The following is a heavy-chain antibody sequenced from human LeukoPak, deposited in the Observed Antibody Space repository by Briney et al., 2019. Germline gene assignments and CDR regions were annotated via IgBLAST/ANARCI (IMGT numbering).Heavy chain of an antibody. J-gene: IGHJ1*01. D-gene: IGHD3-3*01. CDR1: GFTVSSNY. CDR3: AKDRTAYYDFWSGSQH. CDR2: IRYDGSNK. V-gene: IGHV3-30*02. Sequence: PGGSLRLSCVASGFTVSSNYMSWVRQAPGKGLEWVAFIRYDGSNKYYADSVKGRFTISRDNSKNTPYLQMNSLRAEDTAVYYCAKDRTAYYDFWSGSQHWGQGTLVTVSS.